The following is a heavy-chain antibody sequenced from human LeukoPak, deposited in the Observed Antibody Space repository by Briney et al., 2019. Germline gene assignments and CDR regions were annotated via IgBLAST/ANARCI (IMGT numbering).Heavy chain of an antibody. CDR3: ASLGAAGTDY. CDR2: IYSDGST. D-gene: IGHD6-13*01. CDR1: GFTVSSNY. J-gene: IGHJ4*02. Sequence: GGSLRLSCAVSGFTVSSNYMSWVRQAPGKGLEWVSVIYSDGSTYYADSVKGRFTISRDNSKNTLYLQMNSLRAEDTAVHYCASLGAAGTDYWGQGTLVTVSS. V-gene: IGHV3-53*01.